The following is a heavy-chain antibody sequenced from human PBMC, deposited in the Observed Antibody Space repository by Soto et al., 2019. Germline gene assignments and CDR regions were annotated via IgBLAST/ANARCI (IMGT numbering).Heavy chain of an antibody. CDR1: VGSFSGYY. Sequence: ESLSRTCAVYVGSFSGYYWNWIRQPPGKGLEWIGEIDHSGYTNYNPSLKSRVTISVDTSKNQFSLRLTSVTAADTAVYYCARVRDWFDPWGQGTLVTV. V-gene: IGHV4-34*01. D-gene: IGHD3-3*01. CDR2: IDHSGYT. CDR3: ARVRDWFDP. J-gene: IGHJ5*02.